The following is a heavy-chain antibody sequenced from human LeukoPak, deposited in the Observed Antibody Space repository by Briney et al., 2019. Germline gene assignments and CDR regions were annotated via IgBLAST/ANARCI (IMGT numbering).Heavy chain of an antibody. CDR3: ARDYYDSSAYYYWAY. J-gene: IGHJ4*02. D-gene: IGHD3-22*01. Sequence: GASVKVSCKASGYTFTRYYMHWVRQAPGQGLEWMGWINPNSGGTNYAQKFQGRVTMTRDTSISTAYMELSRLRSDETAVYYCARDYYDSSAYYYWAYWGQGTLVTVSS. CDR2: INPNSGGT. CDR1: GYTFTRYY. V-gene: IGHV1-2*02.